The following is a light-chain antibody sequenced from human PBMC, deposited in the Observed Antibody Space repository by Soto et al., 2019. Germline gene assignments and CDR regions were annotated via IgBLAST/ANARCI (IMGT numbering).Light chain of an antibody. V-gene: IGLV2-14*01. CDR1: SSDVGGYNY. CDR2: DVS. J-gene: IGLJ1*01. Sequence: QSALTQPASVSGSPGQSITISCTGTSSDVGGYNYVSWYQQHPGKAPKLMIYDVSNRPSGGANRFAGSKAGNTAPLAISGLQAEDEADYYCSSYTSSSTLCVFGTGTKGTAL. CDR3: SSYTSSSTLCV.